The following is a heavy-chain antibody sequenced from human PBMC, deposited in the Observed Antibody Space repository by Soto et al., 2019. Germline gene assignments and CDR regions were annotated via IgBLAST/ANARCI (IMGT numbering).Heavy chain of an antibody. D-gene: IGHD3-10*01. J-gene: IGHJ6*02. CDR1: GGSISSYY. V-gene: IGHV4-59*01. CDR2: IYYSGST. Sequence: SETLSLTCTVSGGSISSYYSSWIRQPPGKGLEWIGYIYYSGSTNYNPSLKSRVTISVDTSKNQFSLKLSSVTAADTAVYYCARAAYGSGGYYYYYGMDVWGQGTTVTVSS. CDR3: ARAAYGSGGYYYYYGMDV.